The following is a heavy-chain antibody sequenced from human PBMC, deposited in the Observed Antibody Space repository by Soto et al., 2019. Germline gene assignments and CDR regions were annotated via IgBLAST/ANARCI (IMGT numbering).Heavy chain of an antibody. D-gene: IGHD1-26*01. J-gene: IGHJ3*01. CDR1: GFTFRAYW. CDR2: IKQDASEK. Sequence: EVQLVESAGGLVQPGGSLRLSCVASGFTFRAYWMSWVRQAPGKGLEWVANIKQDASEKYYVDSVKGRFTISRDNAKNSLYLQMNSLRAEDTAVYYCASQNSGSSMGDAVDVWGQGTMVTVSS. V-gene: IGHV3-7*01. CDR3: ASQNSGSSMGDAVDV.